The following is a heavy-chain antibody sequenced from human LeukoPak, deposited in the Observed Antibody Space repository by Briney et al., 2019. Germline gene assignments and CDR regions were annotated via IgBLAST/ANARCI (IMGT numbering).Heavy chain of an antibody. J-gene: IGHJ4*02. V-gene: IGHV4-34*01. CDR2: INHSGST. D-gene: IGHD6-19*01. CDR1: GGSFSGYY. Sequence: SETLTLTCAVYGGSFSGYYWSWIRQPPGKGLEWIGEINHSGSTNYNPSLKSRVTISVDTSKNQFSLKLSSVTAADTAVYYCARRGSGWGRWGQGTLATVSS. CDR3: ARRGSGWGR.